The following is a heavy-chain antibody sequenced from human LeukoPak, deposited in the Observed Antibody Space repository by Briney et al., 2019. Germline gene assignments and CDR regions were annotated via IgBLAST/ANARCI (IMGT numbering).Heavy chain of an antibody. J-gene: IGHJ3*02. CDR1: GGSFSGYY. V-gene: IGHV4-34*01. CDR3: ARGLGIADDAFDI. Sequence: SETLSLTCAVYGGSFSGYYWSWIRQPPRKGLEWIGSIYYSGSTYYNPSLKSRVTISVNTSKNQFSLKLSSVTAADTAVYYCARGLGIADDAFDIWGQGTMVTVSS. D-gene: IGHD6-13*01. CDR2: IYYSGST.